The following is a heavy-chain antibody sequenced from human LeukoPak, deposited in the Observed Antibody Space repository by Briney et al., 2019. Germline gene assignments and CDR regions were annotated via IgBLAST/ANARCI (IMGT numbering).Heavy chain of an antibody. J-gene: IGHJ4*02. CDR1: GFTVSTNY. CDR3: ARDPAATGVDYFDY. CDR2: IYSGGVT. V-gene: IGHV3-53*01. D-gene: IGHD6-13*01. Sequence: PGGSLRLSCSASGFTVSTNYMNWVRQAPGKGLEWVSAIYSGGVTNYTDSGKGRFTFSRDISKNTLYLQMSSLRVDDTAVYYCARDPAATGVDYFDYWGQGTLATVSS.